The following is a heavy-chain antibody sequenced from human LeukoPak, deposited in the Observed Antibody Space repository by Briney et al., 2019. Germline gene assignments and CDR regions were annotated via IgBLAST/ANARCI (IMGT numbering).Heavy chain of an antibody. V-gene: IGHV3-74*03. CDR1: GFTFSSYG. CDR2: INSDGSST. D-gene: IGHD3-22*01. J-gene: IGHJ4*02. Sequence: PGRSLRLSCAASGFTFSSYGMHWVRQAPGKGLVWVSRINSDGSSTKYADSVKGRFTISRDNAKNTLYLQMNSLRAEDTAVYYCARPYDSNSYYYYWGQGTLVTVSS. CDR3: ARPYDSNSYYYY.